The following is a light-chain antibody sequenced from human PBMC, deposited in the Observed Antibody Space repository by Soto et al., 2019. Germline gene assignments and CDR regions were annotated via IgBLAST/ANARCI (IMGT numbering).Light chain of an antibody. V-gene: IGLV2-8*01. CDR1: SRDVGGYNY. J-gene: IGLJ2*01. CDR2: EVN. CDR3: SSYAGNVV. Sequence: QSALTQPPSASGSPGQSVTISCTGTSRDVGGYNYVSWYQQHPGKAPKLMIYEVNKRPSGVPDRFSGSKSGNTASLTVSGLQADDEADCYCSSYAGNVVFGGGTKLTVL.